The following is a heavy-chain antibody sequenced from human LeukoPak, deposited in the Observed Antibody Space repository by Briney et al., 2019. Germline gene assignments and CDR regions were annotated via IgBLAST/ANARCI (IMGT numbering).Heavy chain of an antibody. Sequence: AASVKVSCKASGYTFTSYDINWVRQATGQGLEWEGWMNPNSGNTGYAQKFRGRVTMTRNTSISTAYMELSSLRSEDTAVYYCARVNKESALWFGELLYWFDPLGQGTLVTVSS. D-gene: IGHD3-10*01. CDR2: MNPNSGNT. CDR3: ARVNKESALWFGELLYWFDP. V-gene: IGHV1-8*01. J-gene: IGHJ5*02. CDR1: GYTFTSYD.